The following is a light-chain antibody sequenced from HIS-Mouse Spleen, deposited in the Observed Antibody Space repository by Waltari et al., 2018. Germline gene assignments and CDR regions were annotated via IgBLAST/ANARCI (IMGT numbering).Light chain of an antibody. Sequence: SYELTQPPSVSVSPGQTARITCSGDALPKNYAYWYQQKSGQAPVLVIYEDSKRPSGTPERYSGSSSGTMATLTISGAQVEDEADDYCYSTDSSGNHRVFGGGTKLTVL. CDR2: EDS. J-gene: IGLJ2*01. CDR1: ALPKNY. V-gene: IGLV3-10*01. CDR3: YSTDSSGNHRV.